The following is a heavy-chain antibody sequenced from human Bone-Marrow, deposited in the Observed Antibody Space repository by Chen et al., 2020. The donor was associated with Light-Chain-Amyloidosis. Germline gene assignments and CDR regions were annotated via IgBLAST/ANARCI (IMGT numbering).Heavy chain of an antibody. D-gene: IGHD6-13*01. Sequence: QVQLVESGGGVVQPGRSLRLSCAAYGFTFSSYGMHWVRQAPGKGLEWVVGICYDGSNKNYAASVKGRFTISRDNSKHTLYMQMNSLRAEDTAVYHCATGQLSAAGTGYYFDYWGQGTLVTVSS. J-gene: IGHJ4*02. CDR3: ATGQLSAAGTGYYFDY. CDR1: GFTFSSYG. CDR2: ICYDGSNK. V-gene: IGHV3-33*01.